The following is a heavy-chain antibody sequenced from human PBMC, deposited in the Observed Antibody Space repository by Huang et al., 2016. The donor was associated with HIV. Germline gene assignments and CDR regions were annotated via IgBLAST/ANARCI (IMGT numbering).Heavy chain of an antibody. CDR1: GFSFANYA. J-gene: IGHJ3*01. CDR3: TREYTVAGAFDL. V-gene: IGHV3-30-3*01. Sequence: QVQLVESGGGVVQPGRSLRLSCAASGFSFANYAMHWVRQAPGKRLEWVTFISNDGSSRYYADSVKGRFTISRDNFKNALYLQMNRLRGDDTAVYYCTREYTVAGAFDLWGQVTMVTVSS. CDR2: ISNDGSSR. D-gene: IGHD5-12*01.